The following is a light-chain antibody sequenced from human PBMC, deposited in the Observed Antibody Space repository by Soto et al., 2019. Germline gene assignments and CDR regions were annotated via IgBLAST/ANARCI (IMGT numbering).Light chain of an antibody. Sequence: EIVLTQSPGTLSLSPGERATLCCRASQSVSSSYLAWYQQKPGQAPRLLIYGASSRATGIPDRFSGSGSGTDFTLTISRLEPEDFAVYYCQQYGSSPRYTFGQGTKLELK. V-gene: IGKV3-20*01. CDR3: QQYGSSPRYT. CDR2: GAS. J-gene: IGKJ2*01. CDR1: QSVSSSY.